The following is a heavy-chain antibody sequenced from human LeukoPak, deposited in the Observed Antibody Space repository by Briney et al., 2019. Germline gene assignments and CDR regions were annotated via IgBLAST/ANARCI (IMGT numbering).Heavy chain of an antibody. D-gene: IGHD6-6*01. CDR1: GGSFSVYY. CDR3: ARIGYVWSSSSSWYYYYYMDV. J-gene: IGHJ6*03. CDR2: IYHSGST. V-gene: IGHV4-34*01. Sequence: SETLSLTCAVYGGSFSVYYWSWIPPPPRKGLEWSGEIYHSGSTNYNPSLKSRVTISVETSKNQFSLKLSSVTAADTAVYYCARIGYVWSSSSSWYYYYYMDVWGKGTTVTVSS.